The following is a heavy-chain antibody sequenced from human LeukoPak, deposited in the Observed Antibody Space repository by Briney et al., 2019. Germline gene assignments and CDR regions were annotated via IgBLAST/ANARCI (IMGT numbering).Heavy chain of an antibody. D-gene: IGHD5-18*01. Sequence: SETLSLTCTVSGGSISSYYWSWIRQPPGKGLEWIGYIYYTGSTNYNPSLKSGVTISLDTSKNQFSLTLNSVTTADTAVYYCARETPMGNFDYWGQGTLLTVSS. J-gene: IGHJ4*02. CDR2: IYYTGST. V-gene: IGHV4-59*01. CDR3: ARETPMGNFDY. CDR1: GGSISSYY.